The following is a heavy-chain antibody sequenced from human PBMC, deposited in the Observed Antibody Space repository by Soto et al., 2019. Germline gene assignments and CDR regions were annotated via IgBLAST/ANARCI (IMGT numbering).Heavy chain of an antibody. CDR3: ARVKSGSYRY. V-gene: IGHV4-34*01. J-gene: IGHJ4*02. Sequence: QVQLQQWGAGLLKPSETLSLTCAVYGGSFSGYYWSWIRQPPGKGLEWIGEINHSGSTNYNPSLKSRVTISVDTSKKQFSLKLSSVTAADTAVYYCARVKSGSYRYWGQGTLVTVSS. CDR1: GGSFSGYY. CDR2: INHSGST. D-gene: IGHD1-26*01.